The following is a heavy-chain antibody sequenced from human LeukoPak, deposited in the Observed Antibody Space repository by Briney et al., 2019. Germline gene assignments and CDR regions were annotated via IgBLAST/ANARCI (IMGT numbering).Heavy chain of an antibody. CDR1: GYTFTSYG. J-gene: IGHJ5*02. CDR3: ARMRQSAQYNWFDP. Sequence: ASVKVSCKASGYTFTSYGISWVRQAPGQGLEWMGWISAYNGNTNYAQKVQGRVTMTTDTSTSTAYMELRSLRSDDTAVYYCARMRQSAQYNWFDPWGQGTLVTVSS. CDR2: ISAYNGNT. D-gene: IGHD4-11*01. V-gene: IGHV1-18*01.